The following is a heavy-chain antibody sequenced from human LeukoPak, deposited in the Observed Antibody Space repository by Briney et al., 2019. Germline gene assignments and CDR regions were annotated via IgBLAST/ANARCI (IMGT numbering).Heavy chain of an antibody. CDR1: GGSFSGYY. CDR3: SRGIYDFWSGYRSSYNWFDP. D-gene: IGHD3-3*01. J-gene: IGHJ5*02. CDR2: IKHGGST. V-gene: IGHV4-34*01. Sequence: PSETLSLTCAVYGGSFSGYYWSWIRQPPGKGLEWIGEIKHGGSTNYNPSLKSRVTIPVDTSKNQSSLNLSSVTAADTAVYYCSRGIYDFWSGYRSSYNWFDPWGQGTLVTVSS.